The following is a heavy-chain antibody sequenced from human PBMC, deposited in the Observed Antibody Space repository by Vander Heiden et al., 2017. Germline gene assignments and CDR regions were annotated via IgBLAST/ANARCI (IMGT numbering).Heavy chain of an antibody. V-gene: IGHV3-21*01. Sequence: EVQLVESGGGLVKPGGSLRLSCAASAFTFSSYSMNWVRQAPGKGLEWVSSISSSSSYIYYADSVKGRFTISRDNAKNSLYLQMNSLRAEDTAVYYCARDQGSDVTMVRGATPFWGQGTLVTVSS. CDR2: ISSSSSYI. D-gene: IGHD3-10*01. J-gene: IGHJ4*02. CDR1: AFTFSSYS. CDR3: ARDQGSDVTMVRGATPF.